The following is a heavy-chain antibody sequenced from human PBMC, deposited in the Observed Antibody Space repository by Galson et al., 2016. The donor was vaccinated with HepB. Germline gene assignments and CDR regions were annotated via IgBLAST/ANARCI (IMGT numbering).Heavy chain of an antibody. CDR3: ARDTSLGGFDS. Sequence: TLSLTCSVSGGSISNADVHWSWIRQHPERGLEWIGHIFYTGTSYYNPSLRSRVVLSVDTSRSQFSLIVRSVTAADTALHYCARDTSLGGFDSWGRGTLVTVSS. D-gene: IGHD3-16*01. J-gene: IGHJ4*02. V-gene: IGHV4-31*03. CDR2: IFYTGTS. CDR1: GGSISNADVH.